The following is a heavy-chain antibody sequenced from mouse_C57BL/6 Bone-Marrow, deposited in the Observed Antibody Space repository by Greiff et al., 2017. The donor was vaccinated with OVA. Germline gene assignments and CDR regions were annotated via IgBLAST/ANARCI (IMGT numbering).Heavy chain of an antibody. CDR3: ARYYSSIYAMDY. V-gene: IGHV1-62-3*01. Sequence: QVQLQQPGAELVKPGASVKLSCKASGYTFTSYWMHWVKQRPGRGLEWIGRIDPNSGGTKYNEKVKSKATLSVDKPSNTAYMQLSSLTTEDSAIYYCARYYSSIYAMDYWGQGTSVTVSS. D-gene: IGHD2-5*01. CDR1: GYTFTSYW. CDR2: IDPNSGGT. J-gene: IGHJ4*01.